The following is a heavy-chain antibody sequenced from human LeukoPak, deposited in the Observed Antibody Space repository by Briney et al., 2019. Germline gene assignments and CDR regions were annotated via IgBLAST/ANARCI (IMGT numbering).Heavy chain of an antibody. V-gene: IGHV4-34*01. CDR3: AKYCTNGVCPQSAGLDY. CDR2: INHSGST. D-gene: IGHD2-8*01. CDR1: GGSFSGYY. Sequence: PSETLSLTCAVYGGSFSGYYWSWIRQPPGKGLEWIGEINHSGSTNYNPSLKSRVTMSVDTSKNQFSLKLSSVTAADTAVYYCAKYCTNGVCPQSAGLDYWGQGTLVTVSS. J-gene: IGHJ4*02.